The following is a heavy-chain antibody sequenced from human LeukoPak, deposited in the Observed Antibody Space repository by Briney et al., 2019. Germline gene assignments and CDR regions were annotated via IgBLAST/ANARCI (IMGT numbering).Heavy chain of an antibody. Sequence: ASVKVSCKASGYTFTGYYMHWARQAPGQGLEWMGWINPNSGGTNYAQKFQGRVTMTRDTSISTAYMELSRLRSDDTAVYYCARDPKDIVLMVYARGWFDPWGQGTLVTVSS. CDR1: GYTFTGYY. D-gene: IGHD2-8*01. J-gene: IGHJ5*02. CDR3: ARDPKDIVLMVYARGWFDP. V-gene: IGHV1-2*02. CDR2: INPNSGGT.